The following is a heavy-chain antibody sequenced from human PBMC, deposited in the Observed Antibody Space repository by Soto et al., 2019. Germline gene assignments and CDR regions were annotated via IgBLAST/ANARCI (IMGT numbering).Heavy chain of an antibody. CDR1: GYTFTSYG. CDR2: ISAYNGNT. CDR3: ARGRRLDYFWGSYRSEAFDI. D-gene: IGHD3-16*02. Sequence: ASVKVSCKASGYTFTSYGISWVRQAPGQGLEWMGWISAYNGNTNYAQKLQGRVTMTTDTSTSTAYMELRSLRSDDTAVYYCARGRRLDYFWGSYRSEAFDIWGQGTMVTVSS. J-gene: IGHJ3*02. V-gene: IGHV1-18*01.